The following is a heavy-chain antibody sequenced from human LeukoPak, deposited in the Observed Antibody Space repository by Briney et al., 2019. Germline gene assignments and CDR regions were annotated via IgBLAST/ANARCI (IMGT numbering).Heavy chain of an antibody. J-gene: IGHJ5*02. Sequence: PSETLSLTCTVSGGSISSSSYYWGWIRQPPGKGLEWIGSIYYSGSTYYNPSLKSRVTISVDTSKNQFSLKLSSVTAADTAVYYCARRPSYDYVWGSYRPPRGGNWFDPWGQGILVTVSS. V-gene: IGHV4-39*01. CDR3: ARRPSYDYVWGSYRPPRGGNWFDP. D-gene: IGHD3-16*02. CDR1: GGSISSSSYY. CDR2: IYYSGST.